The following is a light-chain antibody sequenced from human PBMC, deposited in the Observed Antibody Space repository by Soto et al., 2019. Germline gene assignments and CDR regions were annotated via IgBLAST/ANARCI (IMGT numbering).Light chain of an antibody. J-gene: IGKJ3*01. CDR3: HQYTNWPRT. CDR2: GAS. Sequence: EIVMTQSPATLSVSPGERATLSCRASQSVSSSLAWYQQKPGQAPRLLIYGASTRATGIPARFSGSGSGTEFTLTISSLQSEDFAVYYCHQYTNWPRTFGPGTKVDIK. V-gene: IGKV3-15*01. CDR1: QSVSSS.